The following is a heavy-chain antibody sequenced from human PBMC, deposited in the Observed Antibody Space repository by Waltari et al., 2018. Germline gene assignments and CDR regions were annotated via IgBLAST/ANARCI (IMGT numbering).Heavy chain of an antibody. J-gene: IGHJ5*02. CDR1: GSSFRHYY. CDR2: IRHPGST. Sequence: QVQLQQWGAGLLGPSETLSLTCAVYGSSFRHYYWGWVRQPPGKGLEWIGQIRHPGSTNYNPSLKSRVTISIDTPRSQFSLRLSSVTAADTALYFCTRGGNYDFWSHRPFVDPWGQGTLVTVSS. V-gene: IGHV4-34*01. CDR3: TRGGNYDFWSHRPFVDP. D-gene: IGHD3-3*01.